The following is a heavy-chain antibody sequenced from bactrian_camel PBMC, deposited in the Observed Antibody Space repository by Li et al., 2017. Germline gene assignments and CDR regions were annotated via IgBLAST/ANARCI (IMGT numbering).Heavy chain of an antibody. D-gene: IGHD3*01. CDR2: VATDTDIT. CDR1: GTTYRRAC. J-gene: IGHJ4*01. CDR3: AASSRDPGLSCRGANYDF. V-gene: IGHV3S1*01. Sequence: HVQLVESGGGSVQPGGSLRLSCVVSGTTYRRACMGWFRQAPGKEREGVIVVATDTDITDYADSVKGRFTISQDSARDTVYLQMNKLKPEDAAMYYCAASSRDPGLSCRGANYDFWGQGTQVTVS.